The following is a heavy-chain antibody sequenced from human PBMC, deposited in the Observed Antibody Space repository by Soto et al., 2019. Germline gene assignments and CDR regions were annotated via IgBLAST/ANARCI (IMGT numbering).Heavy chain of an antibody. D-gene: IGHD1-7*01. CDR2: MSGSSSTT. CDR1: GLTFSNYA. J-gene: IGHJ4*02. CDR3: AKNQERELPRVIDF. V-gene: IGHV3-23*01. Sequence: GGSLRLSCATSGLTFSNYAMSWVRQAPGGGLEWVSSMSGSSSTTYYADSVRGRFTISRDRSKNTLYLQMSSLRAEDTALYYCAKNQERELPRVIDFWGQGTLVTAPQ.